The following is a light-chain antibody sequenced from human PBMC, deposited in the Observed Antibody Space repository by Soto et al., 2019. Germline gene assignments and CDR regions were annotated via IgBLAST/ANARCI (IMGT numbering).Light chain of an antibody. CDR2: AAS. J-gene: IGKJ4*01. V-gene: IGKV1-27*01. CDR1: QGISNY. Sequence: DIQMTQSPSSLSASVGDRVTITCRASQGISNYLAWYQQKPVKVPKLLIYAASTLQSGVPSRFSGSGSGTDFTLTISSLPTEDVATYYCQKYNSAPLFGGGTNVEIK. CDR3: QKYNSAPL.